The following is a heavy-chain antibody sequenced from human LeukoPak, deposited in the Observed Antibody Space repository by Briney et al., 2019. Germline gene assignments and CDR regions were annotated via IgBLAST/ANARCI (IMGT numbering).Heavy chain of an antibody. J-gene: IGHJ6*02. CDR1: GFTFSSYS. V-gene: IGHV3-21*03. D-gene: IGHD3-3*01. Sequence: GGSLRLSCAASGFTFSSYSMNWVRQAPGKGLEWVSSISSSSSYIYYADSVKGRFTISRDNAKNSLYLQMNSLKTEYTAVYYCTRAHYDFWSYYYDMDVWGQGTTVTVSS. CDR3: TRAHYDFWSYYYDMDV. CDR2: ISSSSSYI.